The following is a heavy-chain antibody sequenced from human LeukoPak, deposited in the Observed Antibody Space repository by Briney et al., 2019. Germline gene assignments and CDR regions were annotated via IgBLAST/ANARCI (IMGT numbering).Heavy chain of an antibody. D-gene: IGHD3-22*01. J-gene: IGHJ6*03. V-gene: IGHV4-59*01. Sequence: PSETLSLTCTVSGGSISSYYWSWIRQPPGKGLEWIGYIYYSGSTNYNPSLKSRVTISVDTSKNQFSLKLSSVTAADTAVYYCARGPYYYDSSGKASSRYYYYYMDVWGKGTTVTISS. CDR2: IYYSGST. CDR1: GGSISSYY. CDR3: ARGPYYYDSSGKASSRYYYYYMDV.